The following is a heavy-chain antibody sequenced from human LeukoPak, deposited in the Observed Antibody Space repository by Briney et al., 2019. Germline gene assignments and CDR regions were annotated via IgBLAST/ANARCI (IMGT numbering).Heavy chain of an antibody. J-gene: IGHJ4*02. CDR2: IYYRGST. V-gene: IGHV4-39*01. CDR3: ANPIGVRGDDYPVCAY. D-gene: IGHD5-12*01. CDR1: GRSISSGSVY. Sequence: SETLSLTLTVSGRSISSGSVYCGWIRQPPGKGLEWIGSIYYRGSTFYNPSLTSRVTMSVDTPNNLLSLRLSSVTAADTAVYLCANPIGVRGDDYPVCAYWGQGTLVTVSS.